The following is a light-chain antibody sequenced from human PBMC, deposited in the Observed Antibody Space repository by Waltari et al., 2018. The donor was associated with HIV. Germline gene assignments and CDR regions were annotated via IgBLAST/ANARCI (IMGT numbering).Light chain of an antibody. Sequence: QSALTQPPSASGSPGQSVTISCTGTSSDVGGYNYVSWYQQYPGKAPKLMIYEVTERPSGVPDRFFGSKSGNTASLTVSGLQAEDEADYYCSSYAGSNNFVFGGGTKLTVL. J-gene: IGLJ2*01. CDR2: EVT. V-gene: IGLV2-8*01. CDR1: SSDVGGYNY. CDR3: SSYAGSNNFV.